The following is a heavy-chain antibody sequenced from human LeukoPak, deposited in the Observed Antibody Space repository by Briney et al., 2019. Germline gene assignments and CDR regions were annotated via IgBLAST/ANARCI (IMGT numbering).Heavy chain of an antibody. CDR3: AKDQADCSSASCYERGFDY. CDR2: ISGSGDST. Sequence: GGSLRLSCAASGFTFSSYGMSWVRQAPGKGLEWVLAISGSGDSTYYADSVKGRFTISRDNSKNTVYLQMNSLRAEDTAVYYCAKDQADCSSASCYERGFDYWGQGTLVTVSS. V-gene: IGHV3-23*01. D-gene: IGHD2-2*01. J-gene: IGHJ4*02. CDR1: GFTFSSYG.